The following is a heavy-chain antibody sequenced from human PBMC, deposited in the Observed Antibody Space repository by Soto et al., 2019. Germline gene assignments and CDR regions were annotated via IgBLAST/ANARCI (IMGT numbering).Heavy chain of an antibody. CDR3: ARRGGREYFDL. V-gene: IGHV5-51*01. CDR1: GYRFTSNW. Sequence: LGESLKISCQGSGYRFTSNWIGWVRQMPGKGLEWMGIIYPGDSDTRYSPSFQGQVTISADRSISTTYLQWSSLKASETAMYYCARRGGREYFDLWGRGTLVTVSS. J-gene: IGHJ2*01. D-gene: IGHD3-16*01. CDR2: IYPGDSDT.